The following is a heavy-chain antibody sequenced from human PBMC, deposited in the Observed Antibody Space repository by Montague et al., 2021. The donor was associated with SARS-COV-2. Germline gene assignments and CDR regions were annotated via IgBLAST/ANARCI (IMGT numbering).Heavy chain of an antibody. V-gene: IGHV4-34*01. J-gene: IGHJ6*01. Sequence: SETLSLTCAVHGTSFSGYYWNWIRQPPGKGLEWIGEINHGGSTKXSPSLKSRLTISADTSKNQFSLKLTSVAAADTAVYYCAGLRDGVVPSPILWVGPYYCHYHMDVWGRGTTVTVSS. CDR3: AGLRDGVVPSPILWVGPYYCHYHMDV. D-gene: IGHD3-10*01. CDR2: INHGGST. CDR1: GTSFSGYY.